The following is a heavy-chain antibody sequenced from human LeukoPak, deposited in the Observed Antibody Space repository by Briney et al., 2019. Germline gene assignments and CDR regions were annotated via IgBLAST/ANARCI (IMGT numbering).Heavy chain of an antibody. V-gene: IGHV4-59*01. J-gene: IGHJ6*02. D-gene: IGHD3-3*01. CDR2: IYYSGST. CDR1: GGSISSYY. CDR3: ARIYDFWSGYYPPYYYYGMDV. Sequence: ETLSLTCTVSGGSISSYYWSWIRQPPGKGLEWIGYIYYSGSTNYNPSLKSRVTISVDTSKNQFSLKLSSVTAADTAVYYCARIYDFWSGYYPPYYYYGMDVWGQGTTVTVSS.